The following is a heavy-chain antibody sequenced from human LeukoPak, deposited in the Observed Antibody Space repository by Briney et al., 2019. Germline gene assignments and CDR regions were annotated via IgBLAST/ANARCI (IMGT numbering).Heavy chain of an antibody. CDR2: IYYSGST. D-gene: IGHD1-26*01. V-gene: IGHV4-39*07. CDR3: AREIVGATTLDY. CDR1: GGSISSSSYY. Sequence: PSETLSLTCTVSGGSISSSSYYWGWIRQPPGKGLEWIGSIYYSGSTYYNPSLKSRVTISVDTSKNQFSLKLSSVTAADTAVYYCAREIVGATTLDYWGQGTLVTVSS. J-gene: IGHJ4*02.